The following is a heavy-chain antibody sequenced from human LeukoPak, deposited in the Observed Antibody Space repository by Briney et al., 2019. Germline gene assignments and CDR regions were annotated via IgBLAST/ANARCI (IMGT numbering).Heavy chain of an antibody. Sequence: PGRSLRLSCAASGFTLRNYEMNWVRQAPGKGLEWVSYMPNSDGTIYYADSVKGRFTMSRDNAKNSLYLQMNSLRGEDTAVYYCAREAIDAFDIWGQGTMVTVSS. CDR2: MPNSDGTI. J-gene: IGHJ3*02. CDR1: GFTLRNYE. V-gene: IGHV3-48*03. CDR3: AREAIDAFDI.